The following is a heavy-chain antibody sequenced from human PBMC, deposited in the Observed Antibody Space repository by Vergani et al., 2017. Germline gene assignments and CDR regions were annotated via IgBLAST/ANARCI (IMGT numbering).Heavy chain of an antibody. D-gene: IGHD3-10*01. J-gene: IGHJ4*02. CDR1: GYIFTSYW. CDR3: ARRRYGSGSYNIDY. Sequence: EVQLVQSGAEVKTPGESLKISCKGSGYIFTSYWIVWVRQMPGKGLEWMGIIYPGDSDTRYSPSFQGQVTISAAKSNSTAYLQWSSLKASDTAMYDCARRRYGSGSYNIDYWGQGTLVTVSS. V-gene: IGHV5-51*01. CDR2: IYPGDSDT.